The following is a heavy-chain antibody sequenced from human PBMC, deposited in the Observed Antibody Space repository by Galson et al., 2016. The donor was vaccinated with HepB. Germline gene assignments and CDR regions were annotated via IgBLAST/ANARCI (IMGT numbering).Heavy chain of an antibody. D-gene: IGHD1-14*01. J-gene: IGHJ4*02. CDR1: GGSISSYF. Sequence: SETLSLTCNVSGGSISSYFWSWIRQTPGKDLEWNGYIYKTGSTNYSPSLKSRVSLSVDTSRNQFTLKVRSVTAADTAVYYCARGVTGTPYFDFWGQGALVTVSS. CDR3: ARGVTGTPYFDF. V-gene: IGHV4-59*01. CDR2: IYKTGST.